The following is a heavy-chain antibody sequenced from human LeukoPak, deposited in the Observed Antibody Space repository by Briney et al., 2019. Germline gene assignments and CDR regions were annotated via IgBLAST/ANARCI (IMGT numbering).Heavy chain of an antibody. J-gene: IGHJ4*02. Sequence: GGSLRLSCAASGFTVSSNYMSWVRQAPGKGLEWVSVINSGGNTHYADSVKGRFIISRDNSKNTLYLQMNSLRAEGTAVYYCARDRYCSGGSCYGNFDHWGQGTLVTVSS. CDR3: ARDRYCSGGSCYGNFDH. V-gene: IGHV3-66*01. D-gene: IGHD2-15*01. CDR2: INSGGNT. CDR1: GFTVSSNY.